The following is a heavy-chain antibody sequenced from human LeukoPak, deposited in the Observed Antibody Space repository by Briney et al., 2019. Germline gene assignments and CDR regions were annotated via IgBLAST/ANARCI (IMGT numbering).Heavy chain of an antibody. D-gene: IGHD3-3*01. CDR2: ISWNSGSI. CDR1: GFTFSSYW. V-gene: IGHV3-9*01. J-gene: IGHJ5*02. CDR3: AKDKFRSRGYDFWSGYYNWFDP. Sequence: GGSLRLSCAASGFTFSSYWMTWVRQAPGKGLEWVSGISWNSGSIGYADSVKGRFTISRDNAKNSLYLQMNSLRAEDTALYYCAKDKFRSRGYDFWSGYYNWFDPWGQGTLVTVSS.